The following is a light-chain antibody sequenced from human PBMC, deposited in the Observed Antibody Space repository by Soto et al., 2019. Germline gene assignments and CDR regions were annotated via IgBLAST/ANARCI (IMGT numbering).Light chain of an antibody. CDR3: QQSYNTPRT. Sequence: DIQMTQSPSSLSASVGDRVSVACLASQSITNYLNWYQQKPGKAPKVLIYAASSLQSGVPSRFSGSGSGTDFTLTISSLQPEDFATYYCQQSYNTPRTFGQGTKVDI. CDR2: AAS. CDR1: QSITNY. V-gene: IGKV1-39*01. J-gene: IGKJ1*01.